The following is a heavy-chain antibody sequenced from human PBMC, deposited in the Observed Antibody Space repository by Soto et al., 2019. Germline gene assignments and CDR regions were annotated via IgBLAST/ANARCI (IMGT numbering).Heavy chain of an antibody. CDR2: MNPNSGNT. CDR3: AREGYYYDSSGRSPYYYGMDV. CDR1: GYTFTSYD. D-gene: IGHD3-22*01. Sequence: GASVKVSCKASGYTFTSYDINWVRQATGLGLEWMGWMNPNSGNTGYAQKFQGRVTMTRNTSISTAYMELSSLRSEDTAVYYCAREGYYYDSSGRSPYYYGMDVWGQGTTVTVSS. V-gene: IGHV1-8*01. J-gene: IGHJ6*02.